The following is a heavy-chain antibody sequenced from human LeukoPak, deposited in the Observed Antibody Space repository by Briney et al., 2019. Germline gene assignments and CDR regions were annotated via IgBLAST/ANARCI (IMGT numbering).Heavy chain of an antibody. D-gene: IGHD3-10*01. Sequence: SETLSLTCAVYGGSFSGYYWSWIRQPPGKGLEWIGEINHSGSTNYNPSLKSRGTISVDTSKNQFSLKLSSVTAADTAVYYCARGRSMVRGVILNWGQGTLVTVSS. CDR3: ARGRSMVRGVILN. CDR1: GGSFSGYY. J-gene: IGHJ4*02. CDR2: INHSGST. V-gene: IGHV4-34*01.